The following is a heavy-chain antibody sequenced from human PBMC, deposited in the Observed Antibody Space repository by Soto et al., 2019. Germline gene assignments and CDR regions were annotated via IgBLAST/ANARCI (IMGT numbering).Heavy chain of an antibody. V-gene: IGHV4-39*01. Sequence: PSEPLSLTCTVSGGSITTGDHRWGWIRKPPGKGLEWIGTISDTGATFYNPSLRRRITISVDSSKNQFSLSLVSVTAADTAMYYCARHDHGAFNVNGFHVWGQGTMVTVSS. J-gene: IGHJ3*01. CDR1: GGSITTGDHR. CDR3: ARHDHGAFNVNGFHV. CDR2: ISDTGAT.